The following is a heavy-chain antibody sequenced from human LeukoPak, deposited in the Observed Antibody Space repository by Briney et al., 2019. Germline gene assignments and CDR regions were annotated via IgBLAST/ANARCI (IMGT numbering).Heavy chain of an antibody. D-gene: IGHD4-23*01. CDR2: IWYDGSKK. CDR1: GFTFSDYG. CDR3: TRRDGDNDRGFDY. Sequence: GGSLRLSCAASGFTFSDYGMHWVRQAPGKGLEWVSVIWYDGSKKYYGDPVKGRVTISRDNSKNTLYLQMNSLRAEDTAVYYCTRRDGDNDRGFDYWGQGTLVTVSS. J-gene: IGHJ4*02. V-gene: IGHV3-33*01.